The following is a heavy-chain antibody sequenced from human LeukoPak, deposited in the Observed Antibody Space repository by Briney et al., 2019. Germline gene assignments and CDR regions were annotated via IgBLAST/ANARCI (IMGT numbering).Heavy chain of an antibody. D-gene: IGHD3-22*01. CDR3: ARRPGPKRYYYDSSGYPGGDY. CDR1: GGSFSGYY. Sequence: SETLSLTCAVYGGSFSGYYWSWIRQPPGKGLEWIGEINHSGSTNYNPSLKSRVTISVDTPKNQFSLKLSSVTAADTAVYYCARRPGPKRYYYDSSGYPGGDYWGQGTLVTVSS. CDR2: INHSGST. V-gene: IGHV4-34*01. J-gene: IGHJ4*02.